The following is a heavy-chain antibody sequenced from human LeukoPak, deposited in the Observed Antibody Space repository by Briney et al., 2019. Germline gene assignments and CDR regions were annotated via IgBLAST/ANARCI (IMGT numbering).Heavy chain of an antibody. Sequence: GGSLRLSCAASGFTFSSYEMNWVRQAPGKGLEWLSYISSSGSTIYYADSVKGRFTISRYNSKNTLYLRMNSLRAEDTAVYYCAKDGAMVRGVGDAFDIWGQGTMVTVSS. CDR2: ISSSGSTI. J-gene: IGHJ3*02. CDR3: AKDGAMVRGVGDAFDI. CDR1: GFTFSSYE. V-gene: IGHV3-48*03. D-gene: IGHD3-10*01.